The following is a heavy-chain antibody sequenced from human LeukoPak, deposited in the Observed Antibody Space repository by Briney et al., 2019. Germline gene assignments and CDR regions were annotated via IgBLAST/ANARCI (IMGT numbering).Heavy chain of an antibody. Sequence: GGSLRLSCAASGFTFSSYSMNWGRQAPGKGLEWVSSISSSSSNIYYADSVKGRFTISRDNAKNSLYLQMNSVRAEDTAVYYCARLGTYCSSTSCYNHDAFDIWGQGTMVTVSS. CDR3: ARLGTYCSSTSCYNHDAFDI. CDR2: ISSSSSNI. D-gene: IGHD2-2*02. J-gene: IGHJ3*02. CDR1: GFTFSSYS. V-gene: IGHV3-21*01.